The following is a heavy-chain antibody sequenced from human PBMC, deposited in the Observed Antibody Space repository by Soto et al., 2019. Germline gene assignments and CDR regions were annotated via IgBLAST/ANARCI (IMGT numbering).Heavy chain of an antibody. CDR2: INQGGTEK. Sequence: EVQLVESGGGLVQPGGSLRLSCGGSGFNFRSHWLSWVRQAPGKGLEWVANINQGGTEKNYGDSVKGRFTISRDNAKTSMSLHIDNRRGEDTALYFWTRGNGGWAEGDYWGQGTLGTVPS. D-gene: IGHD6-19*01. J-gene: IGHJ4*01. CDR1: GFNFRSHW. CDR3: TRGNGGWAEGDY. V-gene: IGHV3-7*05.